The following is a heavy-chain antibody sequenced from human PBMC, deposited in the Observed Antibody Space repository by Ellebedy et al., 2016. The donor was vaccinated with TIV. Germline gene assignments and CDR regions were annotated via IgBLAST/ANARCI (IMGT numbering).Heavy chain of an antibody. CDR2: ISGSASVT. CDR3: ARSYGARTSGP. D-gene: IGHD3-16*01. CDR1: GFTFSSYE. J-gene: IGHJ5*02. Sequence: PGGSLRLSCAVSGFTFSSYEMNWVRQAPGKGLEWVSYISGSASVTAYADSVKGRFTISRDNARTSLYLQRNSLRDDDTAMYYCARSYGARTSGPWGQGTLVTVSS. V-gene: IGHV3-48*03.